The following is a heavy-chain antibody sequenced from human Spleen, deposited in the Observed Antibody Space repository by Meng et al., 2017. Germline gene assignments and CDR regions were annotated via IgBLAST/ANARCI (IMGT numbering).Heavy chain of an antibody. CDR3: ARDEDISAAGKLFGDY. Sequence: QVAPVQSGAGVKKPGGSVKVSCQPSGYDVPHYYIHWVRRAPGQGLEWMGRINPKNGDTHYAQKFQARVTMTGDTSISTAYMELSGLRSDDTAMYYCARDEDISAAGKLFGDYWGQGTLVTVSS. J-gene: IGHJ4*02. CDR2: INPKNGDT. CDR1: GYDVPHYY. V-gene: IGHV1-2*06. D-gene: IGHD6-25*01.